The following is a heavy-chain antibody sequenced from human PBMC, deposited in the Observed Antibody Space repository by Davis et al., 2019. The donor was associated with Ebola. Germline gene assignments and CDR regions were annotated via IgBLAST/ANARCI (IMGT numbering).Heavy chain of an antibody. CDR2: IYYSGST. V-gene: IGHV4-30-4*01. CDR1: GGSISSGDYY. CDR3: SVGWSFDY. Sequence: SETLSLTCTVSGGSISSGDYYWGWIRQPPGKGLGWIGYIYYSGSTYYNPSLKSRVTIAVDTSKNQFSLKLSSVTAADTAVYYCSVGWSFDYCGQGTRVTVSS. J-gene: IGHJ4*02. D-gene: IGHD6-19*01.